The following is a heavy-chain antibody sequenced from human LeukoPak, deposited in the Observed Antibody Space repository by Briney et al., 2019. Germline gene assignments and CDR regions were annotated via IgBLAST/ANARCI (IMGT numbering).Heavy chain of an antibody. CDR3: ARARKRITMIVVVKLDAFDI. D-gene: IGHD3-22*01. J-gene: IGHJ3*02. Sequence: ASVKVSCMASGYTFTSYYMHWVRQAPGQGLEWLGIINPSGGSTSYAQKFQGRVTMTRDMSTSTVYMELSSLRSEDPAVYYCARARKRITMIVVVKLDAFDIWGQGTMVTVSS. CDR1: GYTFTSYY. V-gene: IGHV1-46*01. CDR2: INPSGGST.